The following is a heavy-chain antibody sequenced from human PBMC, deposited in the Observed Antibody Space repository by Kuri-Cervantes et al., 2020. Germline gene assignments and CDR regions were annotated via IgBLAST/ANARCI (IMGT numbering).Heavy chain of an antibody. D-gene: IGHD3-10*01. J-gene: IGHJ6*03. CDR2: ITSSSHHI. V-gene: IGHV3-21*03. Sequence: GESLKISCAASGSTFSSYAMSWVRQAPGKGLEWVSSITSSSHHIYYADSLKGRFTISRDNAKNSLYLQMDSLRAEDTAVYFCVRTYARKQMNYGSGRQDYYSYMDVWGKGTTVTVSS. CDR3: VRTYARKQMNYGSGRQDYYSYMDV. CDR1: GSTFSSYA.